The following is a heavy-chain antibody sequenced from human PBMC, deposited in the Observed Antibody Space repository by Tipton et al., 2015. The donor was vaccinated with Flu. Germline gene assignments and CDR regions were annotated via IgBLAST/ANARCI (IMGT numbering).Heavy chain of an antibody. Sequence: QLVQSGGGVVQPGRSLRLSCAASGFTFSSYAMHWVRQAPGKGLEWVAGIWYDGSNKYYADSVKGRFTISRDNSKNTLYLQMNSLRAEDTAVYYCARGYDILTDGGGYFDCWGQGTLVTVSS. D-gene: IGHD3-9*01. V-gene: IGHV3-33*01. J-gene: IGHJ4*02. CDR1: GFTFSSYA. CDR2: IWYDGSNK. CDR3: ARGYDILTDGGGYFDC.